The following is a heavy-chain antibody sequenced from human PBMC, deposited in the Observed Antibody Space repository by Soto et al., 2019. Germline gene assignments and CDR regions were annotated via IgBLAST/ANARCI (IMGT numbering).Heavy chain of an antibody. D-gene: IGHD1-26*01. V-gene: IGHV4-34*01. J-gene: IGHJ6*02. Sequence: PSETLSLTCAVYGGSFSGYYWSWIRQPPGKGLEWIGEINHSGSTNYNPSLKSRVTISVDTSKNQLSLKLSSVTAADTAVYYCARGSWGSYAPFYYYYGMDVWGQGTTVTVSS. CDR2: INHSGST. CDR1: GGSFSGYY. CDR3: ARGSWGSYAPFYYYYGMDV.